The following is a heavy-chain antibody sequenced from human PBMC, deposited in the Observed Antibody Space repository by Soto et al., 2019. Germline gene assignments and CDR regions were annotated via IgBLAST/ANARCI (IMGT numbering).Heavy chain of an antibody. Sequence: SVKVSCKASGGTFSSYTISWLRQAPGQGLGWMGRIIPILGIANYAQKFQGRVTITADKSTSTAYMELSSLRSEDTAVYYCARASGGYCSSTSCYIHYFDYWGQGTLVTVS. V-gene: IGHV1-69*02. CDR2: IIPILGIA. CDR1: GGTFSSYT. D-gene: IGHD2-2*02. CDR3: ARASGGYCSSTSCYIHYFDY. J-gene: IGHJ4*02.